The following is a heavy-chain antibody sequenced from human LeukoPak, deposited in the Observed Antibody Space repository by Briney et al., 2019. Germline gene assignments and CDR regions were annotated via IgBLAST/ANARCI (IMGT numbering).Heavy chain of an antibody. CDR2: ISWNSGTI. V-gene: IGHV3-9*01. CDR3: AKGKHIAVAGLFDY. Sequence: GGSLRLSCAASGFTFDDYAMHWVRQPPGKGLEWVSGISWNSGTIGYADSVKGRFTISRDNTKNSLYLQMSSLRAEDTALYYCAKGKHIAVAGLFDYWGQGTLVTVSS. D-gene: IGHD6-19*01. J-gene: IGHJ4*02. CDR1: GFTFDDYA.